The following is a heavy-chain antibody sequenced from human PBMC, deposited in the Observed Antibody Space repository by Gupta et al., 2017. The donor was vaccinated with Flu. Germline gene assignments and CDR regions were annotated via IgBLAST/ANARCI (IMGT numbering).Heavy chain of an antibody. J-gene: IGHJ4*02. V-gene: IGHV3-15*01. D-gene: IGHD1-26*01. CDR2: IKSKTDGGTT. Sequence: EVQLVESGGGLVKPGGSLRLSCAASGFTFSDAWMNWVRQSPGKGVEGVGRIKSKTDGGTTDYAAPGKGTFIISRDDSKNTMYLQLKRLKTEDTAVYYCTTDLGGAVNGHFEYGGQGTLVTVSS. CDR3: TTDLGGAVNGHFEY. CDR1: GFTFSDAW.